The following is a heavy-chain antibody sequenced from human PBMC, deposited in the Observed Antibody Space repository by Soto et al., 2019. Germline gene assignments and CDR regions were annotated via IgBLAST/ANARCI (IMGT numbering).Heavy chain of an antibody. CDR2: VDLSGST. D-gene: IGHD6-6*01. CDR3: ARGTIAARLAN. CDR1: GGSLSGYY. V-gene: IGHV4-34*02. J-gene: IGHJ4*02. Sequence: QVQLQQWGAGLLKPLETLSLTCAVYGGSLSGYYWSWIRQSPEKGLEWIGEVDLSGSTTYDPSLKSRVTISLDTSKSQLSLRLTSVTAADTAVYYCARGTIAARLANWGQGTLVTVSS.